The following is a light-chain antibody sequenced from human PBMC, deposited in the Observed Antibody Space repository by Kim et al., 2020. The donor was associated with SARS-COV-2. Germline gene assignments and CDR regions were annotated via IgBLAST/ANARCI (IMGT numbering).Light chain of an antibody. CDR2: DVS. CDR3: SSYTSSSTRV. V-gene: IGLV2-14*03. Sequence: GQSITLSCTGTSSDVGGYNYVSWYQQHPGKAPKLMIYDVSNRPSGVSNRFSGSKSGNTASLTISGLQAEDDADYYCSSYTSSSTRVFGGGTQLTVL. CDR1: SSDVGGYNY. J-gene: IGLJ3*02.